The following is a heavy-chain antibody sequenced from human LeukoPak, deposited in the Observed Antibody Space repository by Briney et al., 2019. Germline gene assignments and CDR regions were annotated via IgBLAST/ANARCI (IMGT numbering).Heavy chain of an antibody. D-gene: IGHD3-10*01. CDR2: INWNGGST. V-gene: IGHV3-20*04. CDR3: ARDLQQLLWFGEKINWFDP. J-gene: IGHJ5*02. CDR1: GFTFDDYG. Sequence: PGGSLRLSCAASGFTFDDYGMSWVRQAPGKGLEWVSGINWNGGSTGYADSVKGRFTISGDNAKNSLYLQMNSLRAEDTAVYYCARDLQQLLWFGEKINWFDPWGQGTLVTVSS.